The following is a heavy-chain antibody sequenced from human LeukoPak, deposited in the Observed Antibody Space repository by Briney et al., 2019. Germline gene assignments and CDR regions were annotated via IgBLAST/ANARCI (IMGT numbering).Heavy chain of an antibody. Sequence: SETLSLTCTVSGGSISSYYWSWIRQPPGKGLEWVGYIYYSGSTNYNPSLRSRVTISIDTSKNQFSLKLSSVTAADTAVYYCAKLRSGFIDYWGQGNLVTVSS. V-gene: IGHV4-59*01. CDR2: IYYSGST. J-gene: IGHJ4*02. CDR1: GGSISSYY. D-gene: IGHD5-12*01. CDR3: AKLRSGFIDY.